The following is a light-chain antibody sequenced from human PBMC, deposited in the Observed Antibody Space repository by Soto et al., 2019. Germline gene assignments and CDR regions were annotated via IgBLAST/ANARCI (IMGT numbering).Light chain of an antibody. J-gene: IGLJ1*01. CDR3: SSYTTSNTRQLV. Sequence: SVLPQPASVSGSPGQSITISCTGTSSDIGCYNYVSWYQHHPGKAPKLIIYDVTNRPSGVSNSFSGSKSGNTAYLTISGLQPEDEADYYCSSYTTSNTRQLVFGTGTTVTVL. V-gene: IGLV2-14*03. CDR1: SSDIGCYNY. CDR2: DVT.